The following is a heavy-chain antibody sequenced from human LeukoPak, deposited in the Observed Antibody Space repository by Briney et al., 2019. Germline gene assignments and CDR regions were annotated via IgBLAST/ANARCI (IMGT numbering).Heavy chain of an antibody. J-gene: IGHJ6*02. CDR3: ARHVSGRWFGDDYPCYADV. CDR1: GGSISSYY. Sequence: SETLSLTCTVSGGSISSYYWSWIRQPAGKGLEWIGRIYISGSTNYNPSFKSRVTMSVDTSKNQFSLKLSSVTAADTALYYCARHVSGRWFGDDYPCYADVWGQGTTVT. CDR2: IYISGST. D-gene: IGHD3-10*01. V-gene: IGHV4-4*07.